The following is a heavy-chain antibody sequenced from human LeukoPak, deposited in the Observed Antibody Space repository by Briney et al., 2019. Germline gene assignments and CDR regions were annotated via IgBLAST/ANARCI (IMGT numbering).Heavy chain of an antibody. D-gene: IGHD1-26*01. Sequence: TGGSLRLFCAASGFIFDDYGMSWVRQASGKGLEWVSGINWNGCSTGYADSVKGRFTISRENAENCLYLQMNSLRAEDTALYYCARAHYSGSFGYWGQGTLVTVSS. J-gene: IGHJ4*02. CDR3: ARAHYSGSFGY. CDR2: INWNGCST. V-gene: IGHV3-20*04. CDR1: GFIFDDYG.